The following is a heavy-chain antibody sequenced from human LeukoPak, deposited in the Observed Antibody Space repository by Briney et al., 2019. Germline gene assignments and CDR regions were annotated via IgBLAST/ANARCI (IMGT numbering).Heavy chain of an antibody. Sequence: PGGSLRLSCAASGFSFSAFGMHWVRQAPGKGPEWVAIISNDGSRKYYAHSVEGRFTISRDNSKNTLYLQMDSLRAEDTAVYYCARDRAWNYFDYWGQGTLVTVSS. V-gene: IGHV3-30*03. CDR3: ARDRAWNYFDY. CDR2: ISNDGSRK. CDR1: GFSFSAFG. D-gene: IGHD3-3*01. J-gene: IGHJ4*02.